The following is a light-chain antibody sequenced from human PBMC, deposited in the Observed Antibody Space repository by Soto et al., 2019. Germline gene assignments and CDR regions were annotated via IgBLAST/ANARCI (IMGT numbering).Light chain of an antibody. V-gene: IGLV2-14*01. Sequence: QSALTQPASVSGSPGQSITISCTGTSSDVGAYNYVSWYQQHPAKVPKLMIYDVSNRPSGVSDRFSGSKSGNTASLTISGLQAEDEADYYCSSYTSSSTLNYVFGTGTKVTVL. CDR2: DVS. J-gene: IGLJ1*01. CDR1: SSDVGAYNY. CDR3: SSYTSSSTLNYV.